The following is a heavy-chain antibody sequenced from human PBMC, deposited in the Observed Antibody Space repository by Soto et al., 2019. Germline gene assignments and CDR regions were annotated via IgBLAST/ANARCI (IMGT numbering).Heavy chain of an antibody. V-gene: IGHV4-34*01. J-gene: IGHJ6*03. CDR1: GGSFSGYY. CDR3: ARGGRNSIWWNDYYYYYIYV. D-gene: IGHD6-13*01. CDR2: INHSGST. Sequence: PSETLSLTCAVYGGSFSGYYWSWIRQPPGKGLEWIGEINHSGSTNYNPSLKSRVTISVDTSKNQFSLKLSSVTAADTAVYYCARGGRNSIWWNDYYYYYIYVRAKRTTVPVS.